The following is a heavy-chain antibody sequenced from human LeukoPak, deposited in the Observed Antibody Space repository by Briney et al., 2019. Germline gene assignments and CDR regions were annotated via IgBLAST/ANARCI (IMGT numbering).Heavy chain of an antibody. D-gene: IGHD6-13*01. Sequence: GGSLRLSCAASGFTFSSYAMHWVRQAPGKGLEWVAVISYDGSNKYYADSVKGRFTISRDNSKNTLYLQMNSLRAEDTAVYYCAREEIAAGALDYWGQGTLVTVSS. V-gene: IGHV3-30-3*01. J-gene: IGHJ4*02. CDR3: AREEIAAGALDY. CDR2: ISYDGSNK. CDR1: GFTFSSYA.